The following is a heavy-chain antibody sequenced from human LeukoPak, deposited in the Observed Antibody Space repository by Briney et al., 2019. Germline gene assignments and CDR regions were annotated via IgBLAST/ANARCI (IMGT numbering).Heavy chain of an antibody. CDR3: ARALSGYDLDY. D-gene: IGHD5-12*01. CDR2: ISYDGSNK. Sequence: GGSLTLYCEATGFTFSSYNMHWVRQAPGKGLEWVAVISYDGSNKYYADSVKGRFTISRDNAKNSLYLQMNSLRAEDTAVYYCARALSGYDLDYWGQGTLVTVSS. CDR1: GFTFSSYN. J-gene: IGHJ4*02. V-gene: IGHV3-30*04.